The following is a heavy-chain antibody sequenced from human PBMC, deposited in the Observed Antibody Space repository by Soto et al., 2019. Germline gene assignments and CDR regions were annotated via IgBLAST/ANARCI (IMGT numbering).Heavy chain of an antibody. V-gene: IGHV1-2*02. CDR2: INPATGAA. Sequence: QLHLVQSGAVVKKPGASVTVSCSASGYPVTAYYMHWVRQAPGRGLEWMGGINPATGAAKYTQTFQGRVTMTRDTSTSTCFMELSGLTSEDPAGFYCARGGGVGVAGSAAFDMWGQGTLVTVSS. D-gene: IGHD3-3*01. J-gene: IGHJ3*02. CDR1: GYPVTAYY. CDR3: ARGGGVGVAGSAAFDM.